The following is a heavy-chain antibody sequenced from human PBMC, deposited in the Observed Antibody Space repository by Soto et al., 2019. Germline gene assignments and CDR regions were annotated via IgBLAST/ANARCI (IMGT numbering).Heavy chain of an antibody. CDR1: GGTFSTYS. D-gene: IGHD2-21*01. V-gene: IGHV1-69*02. CDR3: TIGSWSGEVFDI. J-gene: IGHJ3*02. CDR2: IIPMLGVR. Sequence: QVQLVQSGAEVKKPGSSVKVSCKESGGTFSTYSMFWVRQAPGQGLEWMGRIIPMLGVRNFAQRFQDRVTITADKSTATVHMELSSLRSEDTSLYYCTIGSWSGEVFDIWGQGTMVTVSS.